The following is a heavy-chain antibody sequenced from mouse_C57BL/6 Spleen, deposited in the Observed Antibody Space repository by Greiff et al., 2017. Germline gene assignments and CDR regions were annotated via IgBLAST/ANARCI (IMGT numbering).Heavy chain of an antibody. V-gene: IGHV1-26*01. Sequence: VQLQQSGPELVKPGASVKISCKASGYTFTDYYMNWVKQSHGKSLEWIGDINPNNGGTSYNQKFKGKATLTVDKSSSTAHMELRSLTSEDSAVYYCARSFYYYGSSLDDWGQGTTLTVSS. CDR2: INPNNGGT. D-gene: IGHD1-1*01. J-gene: IGHJ2*01. CDR3: ARSFYYYGSSLDD. CDR1: GYTFTDYY.